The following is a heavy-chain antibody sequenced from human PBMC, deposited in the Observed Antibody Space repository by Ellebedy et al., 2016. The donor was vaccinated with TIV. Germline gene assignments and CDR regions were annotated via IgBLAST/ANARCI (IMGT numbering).Heavy chain of an antibody. Sequence: GGSLRLSCAASGFTFSSYGMHWVRQAPGKGLEWVAVISYDGSKKYYADSVKGRFTISRDNSKDTLYLQMNSLRAEDTAVYYCATDHYWGQGTLVTVSS. J-gene: IGHJ4*02. V-gene: IGHV3-30*03. CDR2: ISYDGSKK. CDR1: GFTFSSYG. CDR3: ATDHY.